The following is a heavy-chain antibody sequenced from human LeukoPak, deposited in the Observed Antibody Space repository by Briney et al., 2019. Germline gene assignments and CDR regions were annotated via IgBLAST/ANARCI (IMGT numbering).Heavy chain of an antibody. V-gene: IGHV3-30*18. Sequence: GGSLRLSCTASGFTFISYDMHWVLQAPGKGLEWVAVISYDGSNKYYADSVKGRFTISRDNSKNTLYLQMNSLRAEDTAVYYCAKSGVDYWGQGTLVTVSS. CDR3: AKSGVDY. CDR2: ISYDGSNK. J-gene: IGHJ4*02. D-gene: IGHD2-8*01. CDR1: GFTFISYD.